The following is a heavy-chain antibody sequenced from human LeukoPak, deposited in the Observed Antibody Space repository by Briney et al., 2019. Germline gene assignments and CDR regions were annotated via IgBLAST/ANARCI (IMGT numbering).Heavy chain of an antibody. CDR1: GGSISSYY. CDR2: IYTSGST. CDR3: ARDPRIAAAGSWFDP. Sequence: SETLSLTCTVSGGSISSYYWSWIRQPAGKGLEWIGRIYTSGSTNYNPSLKSRVTMSVDTSKNQFSLKLSSVTAADTAVYYCARDPRIAAAGSWFDPWGQGTLVTVSS. V-gene: IGHV4-4*07. D-gene: IGHD6-13*01. J-gene: IGHJ5*02.